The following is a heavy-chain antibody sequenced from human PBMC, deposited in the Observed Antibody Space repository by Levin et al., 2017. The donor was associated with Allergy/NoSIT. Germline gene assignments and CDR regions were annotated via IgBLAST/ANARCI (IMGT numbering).Heavy chain of an antibody. CDR2: ISGSGGST. J-gene: IGHJ2*01. CDR1: GFTFSSYA. V-gene: IGHV3-23*01. Sequence: GGSLRLSCAASGFTFSSYAMSWVRQAPGKGLEWVSAISGSGGSTYYADSVKGRFTISRDNSKNTLYLQMNSLRAEDTAVYYCAKDFGGSYGPYWYFDLWGRGTLVTVSS. D-gene: IGHD1-26*01. CDR3: AKDFGGSYGPYWYFDL.